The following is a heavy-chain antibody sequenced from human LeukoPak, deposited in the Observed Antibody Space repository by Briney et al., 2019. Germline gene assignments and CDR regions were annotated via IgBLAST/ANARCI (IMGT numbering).Heavy chain of an antibody. Sequence: GGSLRLSCAASGFTFSTSAMTWVRQAPGKGLEWVSSISSSSSYIYYADSVKGRFTISRDNAKNSLYLQMNSLRAEDTAVYYCARGRYSSSWEVFDYWGQGTLVTVSS. J-gene: IGHJ4*02. CDR1: GFTFSTSA. D-gene: IGHD6-13*01. CDR3: ARGRYSSSWEVFDY. CDR2: ISSSSSYI. V-gene: IGHV3-21*01.